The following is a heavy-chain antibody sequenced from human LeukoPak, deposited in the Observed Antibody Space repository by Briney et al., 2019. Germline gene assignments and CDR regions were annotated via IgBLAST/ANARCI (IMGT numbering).Heavy chain of an antibody. Sequence: SETLSLTCTVSGYSISSGYYWGWIRQPPGKGLEWIGSIYHSGSTYYNPSLKSRVTISVDTSKNQFSLKLSSVTAADTAVYYCARFRSSGWYRFDYWGQGTLVTVSS. CDR1: GYSISSGYY. CDR3: ARFRSSGWYRFDY. D-gene: IGHD6-19*01. V-gene: IGHV4-38-2*02. CDR2: IYHSGST. J-gene: IGHJ4*02.